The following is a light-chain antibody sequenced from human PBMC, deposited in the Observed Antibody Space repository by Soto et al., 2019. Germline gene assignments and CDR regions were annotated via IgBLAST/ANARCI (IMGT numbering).Light chain of an antibody. V-gene: IGLV1-44*01. CDR1: GSNIGSHT. CDR3: AAWHASLSGAV. Sequence: QSVLTQPPSASGTPGQRVTISCSGSGSNIGSHTVSWYQQLPGTAPNLLIYSNDQRPSGVPDRFSGSKSGTSASLAISGLQSEDEADYYCAAWHASLSGAVFGGGTQLTVL. J-gene: IGLJ7*01. CDR2: SND.